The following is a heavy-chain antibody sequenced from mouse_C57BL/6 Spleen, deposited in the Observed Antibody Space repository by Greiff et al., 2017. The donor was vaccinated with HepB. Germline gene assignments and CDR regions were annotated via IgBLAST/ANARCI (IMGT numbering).Heavy chain of an antibody. CDR1: GYTFTSYW. CDR3: ARSPDYYGSSRYYFDY. D-gene: IGHD1-1*01. Sequence: QVQLQQPGAELVRPGSSVKLSCKASGYTFTSYWMHWVKQRPIQGLEWIGNIDPSDSETHYNQKFKDKATLTVDKSSSTAYMQLSSLTSEDSAVYYCARSPDYYGSSRYYFDYWGQGTTLTVSS. CDR2: IDPSDSET. V-gene: IGHV1-52*01. J-gene: IGHJ2*01.